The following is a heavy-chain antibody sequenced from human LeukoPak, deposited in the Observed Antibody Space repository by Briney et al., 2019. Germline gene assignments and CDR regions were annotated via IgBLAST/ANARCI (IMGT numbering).Heavy chain of an antibody. CDR2: ITSVSSYK. CDR3: ARVEMATLGDY. J-gene: IGHJ4*02. Sequence: GGSLRLSCKASGFTFSNYAMNWVRQAPGKGLEWVSSITSVSSYKYYADSVKGRFTISRDNSKNMLYLQMNSLRAEDTAVYYCARVEMATLGDYWGQGTLATVSS. V-gene: IGHV3-21*01. D-gene: IGHD5-24*01. CDR1: GFTFSNYA.